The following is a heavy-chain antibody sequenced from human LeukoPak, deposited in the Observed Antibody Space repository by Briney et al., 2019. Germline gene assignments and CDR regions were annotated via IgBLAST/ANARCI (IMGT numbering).Heavy chain of an antibody. CDR1: GYTFTSYG. CDR2: ISAYNGNT. D-gene: IGHD2-21*02. J-gene: IGHJ4*02. V-gene: IGHV1-18*01. Sequence: ASVKVSCRASGYTFTSYGISWVRQAPGQGLEWMGWISAYNGNTNYAQKLQGRVTMTTDTSTSTAYMELRSLRSDDTAVYYCARDRAFTYCGGDCSQDYWGQGTLVTVSS. CDR3: ARDRAFTYCGGDCSQDY.